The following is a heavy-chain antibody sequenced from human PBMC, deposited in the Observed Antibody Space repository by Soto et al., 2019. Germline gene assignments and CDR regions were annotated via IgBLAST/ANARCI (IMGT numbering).Heavy chain of an antibody. V-gene: IGHV4-59*01. D-gene: IGHD7-27*01. CDR2: IYYSGST. CDR3: ARLTGDRDAFDI. J-gene: IGHJ3*02. Sequence: SETLSLTCTVSGGSISSYYWSWIRQPPGKGLEWIGDIYYSGSTNYNPSLKSRVTISVDTSKNQFSLKLSSVTAADTAVYYCARLTGDRDAFDIWGQGTMVTVSS. CDR1: GGSISSYY.